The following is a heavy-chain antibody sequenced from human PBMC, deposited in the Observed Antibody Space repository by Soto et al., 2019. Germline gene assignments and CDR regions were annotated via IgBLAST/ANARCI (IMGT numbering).Heavy chain of an antibody. Sequence: PGGSLRLSCAASGFTFSSYAMSWVRQAPGKGLEWVSAISGSGGSTYYADSVKGRFTISRDNSKNTLYLQMNSLRAEDTAVYYCAKDDLYSSGWPHYFDYWGQGTLVTVSS. CDR1: GFTFSSYA. CDR3: AKDDLYSSGWPHYFDY. V-gene: IGHV3-23*01. D-gene: IGHD6-19*01. CDR2: ISGSGGST. J-gene: IGHJ4*02.